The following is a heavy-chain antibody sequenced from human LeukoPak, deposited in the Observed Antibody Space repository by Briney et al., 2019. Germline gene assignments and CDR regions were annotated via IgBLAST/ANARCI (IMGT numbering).Heavy chain of an antibody. Sequence: GGSLRLSCAASGFTFNSYSMDRVRQAPGKGLEWVSSISSSSSYIYYADSVKGRITISRDNSRNTLHLQMNSLRAEDTAVYSCAKASLRYFDWFSDYWGQGTLVTVSS. CDR1: GFTFNSYS. CDR2: ISSSSSYI. CDR3: AKASLRYFDWFSDY. V-gene: IGHV3-21*01. D-gene: IGHD3-9*01. J-gene: IGHJ4*02.